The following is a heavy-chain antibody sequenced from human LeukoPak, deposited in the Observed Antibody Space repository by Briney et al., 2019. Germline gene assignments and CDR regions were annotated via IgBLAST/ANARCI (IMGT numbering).Heavy chain of an antibody. J-gene: IGHJ3*02. CDR3: ASASRGYSYIDAFDI. CDR1: GCTFSSYA. D-gene: IGHD5-18*01. V-gene: IGHV1-69*06. Sequence: ASVKVSCKASGCTFSSYAISWVRQAPGQGLEWMGGIIPIFGTANYAQKFQGRVTMTADKSTSTAYMELSSLRSEDTAVYYCASASRGYSYIDAFDIWGQGTMVTVSS. CDR2: IIPIFGTA.